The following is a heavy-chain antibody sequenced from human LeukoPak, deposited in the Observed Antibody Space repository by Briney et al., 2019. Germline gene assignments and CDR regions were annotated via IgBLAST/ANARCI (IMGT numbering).Heavy chain of an antibody. J-gene: IGHJ4*02. Sequence: PGGSLRLSCAASGFTFSSYGMHWVRQAPGKGLEWVAVISYDGSNKYYADSVKGRFTISRDNSKNTLYLQMNSLRAEDTAVYYCASRGYSGYAPRDYWGQGTLVTVSS. V-gene: IGHV3-30*03. D-gene: IGHD5-12*01. CDR1: GFTFSSYG. CDR2: ISYDGSNK. CDR3: ASRGYSGYAPRDY.